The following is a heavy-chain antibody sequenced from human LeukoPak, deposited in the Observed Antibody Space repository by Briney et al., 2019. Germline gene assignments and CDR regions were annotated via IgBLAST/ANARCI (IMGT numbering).Heavy chain of an antibody. CDR1: GFTFDDHG. D-gene: IGHD3-22*01. Sequence: PGGSLRLSCAASGFTFDDHGMNWVRQAPGKGLEWVSGISGSGGSTYYADSVKGRFTISRDNSKNTLYLQMNSLRAEDTAVYYCASTSSGYYYGAFDIWGQGTMVTVSS. J-gene: IGHJ3*02. CDR3: ASTSSGYYYGAFDI. V-gene: IGHV3-23*01. CDR2: ISGSGGST.